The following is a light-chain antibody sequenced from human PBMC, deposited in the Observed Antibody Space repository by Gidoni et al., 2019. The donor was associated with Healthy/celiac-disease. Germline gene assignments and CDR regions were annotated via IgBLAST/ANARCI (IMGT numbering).Light chain of an antibody. CDR3: QQYNNWSGT. V-gene: IGKV3-15*01. Sequence: EIVMTQSPATLSVSPGERATLSCRASQSVSSNLAWYQQKPGQAPRLLIYGASTRATGIPARFSGSGSGTGFTLTISSLQSEDFAVYYCQQYNNWSGTFGGGTKVEIK. J-gene: IGKJ4*01. CDR1: QSVSSN. CDR2: GAS.